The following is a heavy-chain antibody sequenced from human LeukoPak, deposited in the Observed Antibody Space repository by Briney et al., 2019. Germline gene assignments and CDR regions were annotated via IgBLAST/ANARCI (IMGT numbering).Heavy chain of an antibody. CDR1: GFTFSSYA. V-gene: IGHV3-23*01. CDR2: ISGSGGST. CDR3: AKDSGKGPLVGATDY. D-gene: IGHD1-26*01. Sequence: PGGSLRLSCAASGFTFSSYAMSWVRQAPGKGLEWVSAISGSGGSTYYADSVKGRFTISRDNSKNTLYLQMNSLRAEDTAVYYCAKDSGKGPLVGATDYWGQGTLVTVSS. J-gene: IGHJ4*02.